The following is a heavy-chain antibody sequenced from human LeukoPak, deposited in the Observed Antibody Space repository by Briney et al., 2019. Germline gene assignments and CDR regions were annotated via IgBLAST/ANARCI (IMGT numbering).Heavy chain of an antibody. D-gene: IGHD5-12*01. CDR3: TRGFGGYDGGDSNY. CDR2: IRSKAYGGTT. V-gene: IGHV3-49*04. CDR1: GFTFGDYA. J-gene: IGHJ4*02. Sequence: GGSLRLSCTASGFTFGDYAMSWVRQAPGKGLEWVGFIRSKAYGGTTEYAASVKGRFTISRDDSKSIAYLQMNSLKTEDTAVYYCTRGFGGYDGGDSNYWGQGTLVTVSS.